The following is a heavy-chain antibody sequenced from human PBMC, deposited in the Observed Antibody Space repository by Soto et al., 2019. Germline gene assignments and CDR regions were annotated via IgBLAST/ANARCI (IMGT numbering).Heavy chain of an antibody. CDR1: GGTFSSYA. V-gene: IGHV1-69*13. J-gene: IGHJ4*02. CDR2: IIPIFGTA. D-gene: IGHD6-19*01. CDR3: ARGNSSGWYRFDY. Sequence: ASVKVSCKASGGTFSSYAISWVRQAPGQGLEWMGGIIPIFGTANYAQKFQGRVTITADESTSTAYMELSSLRSEDTAVYYCARGNSSGWYRFDYWGQGTLVTVSS.